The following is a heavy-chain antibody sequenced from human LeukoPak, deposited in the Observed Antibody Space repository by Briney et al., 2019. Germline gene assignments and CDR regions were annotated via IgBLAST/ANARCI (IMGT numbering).Heavy chain of an antibody. D-gene: IGHD6-19*01. CDR3: ARDLYQWLPSTRPRDYYYYMDV. V-gene: IGHV1-2*02. J-gene: IGHJ6*03. Sequence: GASVKVSCKASGYTFTGYYMHWVRQAPGQGLEYMGWINPNSGGTNYAQKFQGRVTMTRDTSISTAYMELSRLRSDDTAVYYCARDLYQWLPSTRPRDYYYYMDVWGEGTTVTVSS. CDR2: INPNSGGT. CDR1: GYTFTGYY.